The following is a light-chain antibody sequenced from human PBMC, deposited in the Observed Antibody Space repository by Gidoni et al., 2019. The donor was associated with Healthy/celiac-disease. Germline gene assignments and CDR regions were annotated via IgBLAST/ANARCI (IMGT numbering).Light chain of an antibody. V-gene: IGKV3-11*01. CDR3: QQRSNWPWT. CDR2: DAA. CDR1: QSVSSS. J-gene: IGKJ1*01. Sequence: IVLTHSPATLSFSPGERATLSCRARQSVSSSLAWYQQKPGQAPRLLIYDAANRATGLPARFSGSGSGTDFTLTISSREPEDFAVYYCQQRSNWPWTFGQGTKVEIK.